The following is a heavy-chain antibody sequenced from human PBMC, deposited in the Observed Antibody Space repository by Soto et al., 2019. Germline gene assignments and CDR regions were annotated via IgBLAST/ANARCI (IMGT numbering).Heavy chain of an antibody. CDR3: ARDLPHNWFDP. V-gene: IGHV3-74*01. CDR1: GFTFSSYW. Sequence: EVQLVESGGGLVQPGGSLRLSCAASGFTFSSYWMHWVRQAPGKGLEWVSRIDNVGGVTTYADSVKGRFTISRDNAKNTLYLQMNSLRADDTAVYYCARDLPHNWFDPWGQGTLVTVSS. CDR2: IDNVGGVT. J-gene: IGHJ5*02.